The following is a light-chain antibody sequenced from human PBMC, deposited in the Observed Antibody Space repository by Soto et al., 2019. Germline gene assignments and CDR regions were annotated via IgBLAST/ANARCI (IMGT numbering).Light chain of an antibody. V-gene: IGLV2-14*03. CDR3: SSYTRSSTRV. CDR2: DVS. CDR1: SSDVGAYNY. Sequence: QSALTQPASVSGSPGQSITISCTGTSSDVGAYNYVSWYQQHPGKAPKLMIYDVSNRPSGVSNRFSGSKSGNTASLTISGLQAEDEADYYCSSYTRSSTRVFGGGTKLTFL. J-gene: IGLJ2*01.